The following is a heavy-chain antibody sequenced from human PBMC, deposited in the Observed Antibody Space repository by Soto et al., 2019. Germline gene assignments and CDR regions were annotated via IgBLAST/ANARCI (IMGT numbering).Heavy chain of an antibody. D-gene: IGHD2-15*01. V-gene: IGHV5-51*01. CDR1: RYNFTSYW. J-gene: IGHJ6*01. CDR3: ARLGGSCSGGSCYSYYSYGMDG. Sequence: GESLKLSCTGSRYNFTSYWIGWVRQMPGKGLEWMGIIYPVDSDTRYSPSFQGQVTISADKSISTASLQWSSLKASDTAMYYCARLGGSCSGGSCYSYYSYGMDGWRQGTPVSVST. CDR2: IYPVDSDT.